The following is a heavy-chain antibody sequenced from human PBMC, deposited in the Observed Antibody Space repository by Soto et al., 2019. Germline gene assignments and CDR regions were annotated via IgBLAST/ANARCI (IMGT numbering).Heavy chain of an antibody. CDR3: ARPGRATIFPAANDAFGI. V-gene: IGHV4-31*03. J-gene: IGHJ3*02. Sequence: SETLSLTCTVSGGSISSGGYYWSWIRQHPGKGLEWIGYIYYSGSTYYNPSLKSRVTISVDTSKNQFSLKLSSVTAADTAVYYCARPGRATIFPAANDAFGIWGQGTMVTVSS. CDR2: IYYSGST. CDR1: GGSISSGGYY. D-gene: IGHD2-2*01.